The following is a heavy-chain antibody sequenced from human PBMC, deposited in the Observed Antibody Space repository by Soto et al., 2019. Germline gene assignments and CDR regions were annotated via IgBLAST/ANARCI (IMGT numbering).Heavy chain of an antibody. V-gene: IGHV4-39*01. CDR1: GGSISSSPYY. D-gene: IGHD1-1*01. J-gene: IGHJ4*02. CDR3: ARHGPLSTNWNQLDY. CDR2: IYYNGNT. Sequence: QLQLQESGPGLVKPSETLSLTCTVSGGSISSSPYYWGWIRQPPGKGLEWIGNIYYNGNTFYNPSLTSRVTISVDTSKNQFSLKLSSVTAADTAVYYCARHGPLSTNWNQLDYWGQGTLVTVSS.